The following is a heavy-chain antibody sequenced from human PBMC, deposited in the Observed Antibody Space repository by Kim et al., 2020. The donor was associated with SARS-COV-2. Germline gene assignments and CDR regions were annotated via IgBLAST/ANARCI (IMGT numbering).Heavy chain of an antibody. Sequence: SVKVSCKASGGTFSSYAISWVRQAPGQGLEWMGGIIPIFGTANYAQKFQGRVTITADESTSTAYMELSSLRSEDTAVYYCARGSEMATISWFAFDIWGQGTMVTVSS. CDR1: GGTFSSYA. J-gene: IGHJ3*02. V-gene: IGHV1-69*13. CDR2: IIPIFGTA. D-gene: IGHD5-12*01. CDR3: ARGSEMATISWFAFDI.